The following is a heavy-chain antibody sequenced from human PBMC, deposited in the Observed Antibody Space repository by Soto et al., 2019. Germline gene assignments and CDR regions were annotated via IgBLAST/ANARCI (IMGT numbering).Heavy chain of an antibody. CDR1: GFTFSSYS. Sequence: EVQLLASGGGLVQPGGSLRLSCAASGFTFSSYSMSWVRQAPGKGLEWVSSISGSGGGTYSADSVKGRFTISRDNFKNTLYLQMNSLRAEDTAVYYCAKYPHWDYHSGGYYDYWGQGTLVTVSS. D-gene: IGHD3-22*01. J-gene: IGHJ4*02. V-gene: IGHV3-23*01. CDR3: AKYPHWDYHSGGYYDY. CDR2: ISGSGGGT.